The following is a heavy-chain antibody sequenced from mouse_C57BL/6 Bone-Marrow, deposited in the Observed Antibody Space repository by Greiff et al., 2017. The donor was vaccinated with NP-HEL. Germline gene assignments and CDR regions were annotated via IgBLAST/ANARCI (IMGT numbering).Heavy chain of an antibody. V-gene: IGHV14-1*01. CDR3: TTGGGKGYYYAMDY. CDR1: GFNIKDYY. Sequence: EVQLQQSGAELVRPGASVKLSCTASGFNIKDYYMHWVKQRPEQGLEWIGRIDPEDGDTEYAPKFQGKATMTADTSSNTAYLQLSSLTSEDTAVYYCTTGGGKGYYYAMDYWGQGTSVTVSS. J-gene: IGHJ4*01. CDR2: IDPEDGDT. D-gene: IGHD2-1*01.